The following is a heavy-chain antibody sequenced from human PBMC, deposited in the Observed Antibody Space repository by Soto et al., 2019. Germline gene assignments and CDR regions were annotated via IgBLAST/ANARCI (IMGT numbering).Heavy chain of an antibody. D-gene: IGHD3-9*01. CDR3: ARTVLGPDLLADSFVDYYYYMDV. J-gene: IGHJ6*03. CDR2: VYYTGST. CDR1: GGSISNFY. Sequence: PSETLSLTCTVSGGSISNFYWSWIRQPPGKGLEWIGYVYYTGSTSYNPSLKRRVTVSADSSRGQFSLRLNPVTAADTAVYYCARTVLGPDLLADSFVDYYYYMDVWGQGTTVTVSS. V-gene: IGHV4-59*08.